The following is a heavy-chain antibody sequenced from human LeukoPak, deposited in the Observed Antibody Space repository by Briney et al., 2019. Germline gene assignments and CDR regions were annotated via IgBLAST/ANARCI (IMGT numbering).Heavy chain of an antibody. D-gene: IGHD6-19*01. V-gene: IGHV4-59*01. CDR1: GGSISSYY. CDR2: NYYSGST. CDR3: ASASRAVADRGAFDI. J-gene: IGHJ3*02. Sequence: SETLSLTCTVSGGSISSYYWSWIRQPPGKGLEWIGYNYYSGSTNYNPSLKSRVTISVDTSKNQFSLKLSSVTAADTAVYYCASASRAVADRGAFDIWGQGTMVTVSS.